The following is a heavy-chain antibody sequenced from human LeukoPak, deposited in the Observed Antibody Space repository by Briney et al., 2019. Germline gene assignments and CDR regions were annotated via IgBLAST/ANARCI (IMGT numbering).Heavy chain of an antibody. V-gene: IGHV1-2*02. CDR2: INPNSGGT. J-gene: IGHJ4*02. D-gene: IGHD3-9*01. Sequence: ASVKVSCKASGYTFTGYYMHWVRQAPVQGLEWMGWINPNSGGTNYAQKLQGRVTMTTDTSTSTAYMELRSLRSDDTAVYYCAREAGIRYFDWLLQAPYYFDYWGQGTLVTVSS. CDR1: GYTFTGYY. CDR3: AREAGIRYFDWLLQAPYYFDY.